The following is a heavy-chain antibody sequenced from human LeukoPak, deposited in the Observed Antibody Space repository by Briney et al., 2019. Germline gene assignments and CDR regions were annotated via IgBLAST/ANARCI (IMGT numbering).Heavy chain of an antibody. J-gene: IGHJ4*02. CDR2: LSAYNGNT. Sequence: ASVKVSCKASGYTFTSYGISWVRHAPGQGLEWMGWLSAYNGNTNYAQKLQGRVTMTTDTSTSTAYMELRSLRSDDTAVYYCARDRTPMVRGVISAYWGQGTLVTVSS. CDR3: ARDRTPMVRGVISAY. D-gene: IGHD3-10*01. CDR1: GYTFTSYG. V-gene: IGHV1-18*01.